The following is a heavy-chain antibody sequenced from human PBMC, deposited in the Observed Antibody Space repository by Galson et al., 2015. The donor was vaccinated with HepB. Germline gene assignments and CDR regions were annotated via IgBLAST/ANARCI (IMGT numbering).Heavy chain of an antibody. Sequence: VPQAPGQRLQGVPSISSSSTYIYYADAVGGRFTISRDNANNSVSLQMNSLRAEDTAVYYCARVPGMVGASTPIDYWGQGTLVTVSS. D-gene: IGHD1-26*01. V-gene: IGHV3-21*01. CDR3: ARVPGMVGASTPIDY. J-gene: IGHJ4*02. CDR2: ISSSSTYI.